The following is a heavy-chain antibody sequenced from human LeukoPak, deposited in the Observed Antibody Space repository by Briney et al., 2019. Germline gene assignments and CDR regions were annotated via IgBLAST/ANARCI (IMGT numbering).Heavy chain of an antibody. Sequence: ASVKVSCKASGGTFSSYAISWVRQAPGQGLEWMGIINPSGGSTSYAQKFQGRVTMTRDTSTSTVYMDMSSLRSEDTAVYYCARDSCSSTSCYGYWGQGTLVTVSS. CDR3: ARDSCSSTSCYGY. D-gene: IGHD2-2*01. J-gene: IGHJ4*02. CDR1: GGTFSSYA. CDR2: INPSGGST. V-gene: IGHV1-46*01.